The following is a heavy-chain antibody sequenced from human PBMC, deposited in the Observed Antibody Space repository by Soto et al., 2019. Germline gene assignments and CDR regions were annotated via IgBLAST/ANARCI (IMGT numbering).Heavy chain of an antibody. J-gene: IGHJ5*02. Sequence: SETLSLTCAVYGGSFSGYYWSWIRQPPGKGLEWIGEINHSGSTTYNPSLKSRVIISIDTPKNQFSLKLTSVTAADTAVYYCARQPYDSSGYYYGAWGQGTLVTVSS. D-gene: IGHD3-22*01. CDR1: GGSFSGYY. V-gene: IGHV4-34*01. CDR3: ARQPYDSSGYYYGA. CDR2: INHSGST.